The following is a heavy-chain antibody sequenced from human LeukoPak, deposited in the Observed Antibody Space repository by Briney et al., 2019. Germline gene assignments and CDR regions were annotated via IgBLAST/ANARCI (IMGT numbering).Heavy chain of an antibody. CDR2: ISGDNGDT. CDR1: GYTSTTYG. Sequence: GASVKVSCKTSGYTSTTYGINWVRQAPGQGLEWMGWISGDNGDTNYAQKFQGRVTMTTDTSTSTAYMELRSLRSDDTAVYYCARGIEDYDILTGYSWDAFDIWGQGTMVTVSS. D-gene: IGHD3-9*01. V-gene: IGHV1-18*01. CDR3: ARGIEDYDILTGYSWDAFDI. J-gene: IGHJ3*02.